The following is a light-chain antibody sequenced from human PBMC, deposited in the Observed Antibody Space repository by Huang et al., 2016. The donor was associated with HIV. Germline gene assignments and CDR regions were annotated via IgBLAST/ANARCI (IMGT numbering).Light chain of an antibody. J-gene: IGKJ3*01. Sequence: EIVLTQSPGTLSLSPGARATLSCRASQSVASAYLAWFQQNPGQAPRLLIYNASIRATGIPDRFSGSGSRTDFTLTISRLEPEDSAVYYCQYYGRSPPFTFGPGTKVH. CDR2: NAS. CDR1: QSVASAY. V-gene: IGKV3-20*01. CDR3: QYYGRSPPFT.